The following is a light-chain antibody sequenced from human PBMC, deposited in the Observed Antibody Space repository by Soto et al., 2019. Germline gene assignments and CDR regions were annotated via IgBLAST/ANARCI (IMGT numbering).Light chain of an antibody. CDR2: GAS. Sequence: EIVLTQSPGTLSLSPGERATLSCRASQSVSSSYLALYQQKPGQAPMLLIYGASSRDTGIPDRFNGSGSGTDFTLTISRLEPEDFAVYYCHQYDSSPLSFGGGTKVEIK. CDR1: QSVSSSY. CDR3: HQYDSSPLS. V-gene: IGKV3-20*01. J-gene: IGKJ4*01.